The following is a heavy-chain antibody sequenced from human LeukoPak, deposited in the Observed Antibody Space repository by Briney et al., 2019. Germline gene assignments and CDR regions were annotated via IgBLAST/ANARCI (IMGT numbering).Heavy chain of an antibody. CDR1: GGSLVTYY. J-gene: IGHJ5*02. V-gene: IGHV4-4*09. CDR3: ARHRGWYGRGINWFDP. Sequence: SETLSLTCTVSGGSLVTYYWSWIRQPPGKGLEWIGKIYTNGTTDYNPSLKSRVTISVDAAKNQFSLNLSSVTASDTAVYYCARHRGWYGRGINWFDPWGRGTLVTVSS. D-gene: IGHD6-19*01. CDR2: IYTNGTT.